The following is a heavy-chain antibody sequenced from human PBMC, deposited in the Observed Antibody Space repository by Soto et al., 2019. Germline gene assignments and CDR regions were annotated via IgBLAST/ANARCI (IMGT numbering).Heavy chain of an antibody. Sequence: EVQLMESGGGLVQPGGSLRLSCAASGFTFSSYARSWVRQAPGKGLEWVSAISGSGGSTYYADSVKGRFTISRDNSKNTLYLQMNSLRAEDTAVYYCTVLGDYICGRNYWGQRTLVTVSS. CDR3: TVLGDYICGRNY. D-gene: IGHD3-16*01. CDR1: GFTFSSYA. J-gene: IGHJ4*02. CDR2: ISGSGGST. V-gene: IGHV3-23*01.